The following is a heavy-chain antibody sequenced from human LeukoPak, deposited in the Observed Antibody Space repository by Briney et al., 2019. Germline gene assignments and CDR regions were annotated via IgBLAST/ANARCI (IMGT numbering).Heavy chain of an antibody. CDR2: ISSDSGAR. J-gene: IGHJ5*02. CDR3: ARATQPRFDP. CDR1: GLTFSTYS. D-gene: IGHD2-15*01. V-gene: IGHV3-48*01. Sequence: GGSLRLSCGASGLTFSTYSMNWVRQAPGKGLDWVSYISSDSGARYYADSVKGRFTISRDNAKNSLYLQMNSLRAEDTAVYYCARATQPRFDPWGQGTLVTVSS.